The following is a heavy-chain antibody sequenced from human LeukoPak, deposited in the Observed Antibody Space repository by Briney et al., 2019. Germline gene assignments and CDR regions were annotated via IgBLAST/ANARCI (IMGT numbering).Heavy chain of an antibody. Sequence: SETLSLTCTVSGYSISSGYYWGWIRQPPGKGLEWIGSIYHSGSTYYNPSLKSRVTISVDTSKNQFSLKLSSVTAADTAVYYCARPQIRKSIAARRGNWFDPWGQGTLVTVSS. CDR3: ARPQIRKSIAARRGNWFDP. CDR1: GYSISSGYY. D-gene: IGHD6-6*01. V-gene: IGHV4-38-2*02. J-gene: IGHJ5*02. CDR2: IYHSGST.